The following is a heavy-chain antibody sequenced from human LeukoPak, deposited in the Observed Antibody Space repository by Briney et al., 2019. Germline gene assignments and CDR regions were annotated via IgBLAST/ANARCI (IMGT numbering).Heavy chain of an antibody. Sequence: GGSLRLSCAASGSTFSSYWMSWVRQAPGKGLEWVANIKEDGSAKHYVDSVKGRFTISRDNAENSLYLQMNSLRGEDTAVYYCARDPGIAAAGTVGYFDFWGQGTLVTVSS. CDR2: IKEDGSAK. D-gene: IGHD6-13*01. CDR1: GSTFSSYW. J-gene: IGHJ4*02. V-gene: IGHV3-7*01. CDR3: ARDPGIAAAGTVGYFDF.